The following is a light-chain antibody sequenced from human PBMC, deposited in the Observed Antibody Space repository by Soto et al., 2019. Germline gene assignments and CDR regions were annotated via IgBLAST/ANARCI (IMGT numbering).Light chain of an antibody. J-gene: IGLJ2*01. CDR1: SSDIGGYNY. CDR2: EVN. CDR3: ASHAGPSTI. Sequence: QSALTQPPSASGSPGRSVTISCTGTSSDIGGYNYVSWYQQHPGKAPKLMIYEVNKRPSGVPDRFSGSKSGNTASLTVSGLQAEDEADYYCASHAGPSTIFGGGTKLTVL. V-gene: IGLV2-8*01.